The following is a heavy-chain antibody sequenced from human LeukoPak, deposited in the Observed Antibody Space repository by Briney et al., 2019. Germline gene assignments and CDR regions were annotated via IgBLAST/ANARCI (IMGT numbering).Heavy chain of an antibody. Sequence: SVKVSCKASGDTFSSYTISWVRQAPGQGLEWMGGIIPIFGSANYAQKFQGRVTITADESTSTAYMELSSLRSEDTAMYYCARAYMTATRHFDYWGQGTLVTVSS. CDR2: IIPIFGSA. CDR1: GDTFSSYT. D-gene: IGHD2-21*02. CDR3: ARAYMTATRHFDY. V-gene: IGHV1-69*01. J-gene: IGHJ4*02.